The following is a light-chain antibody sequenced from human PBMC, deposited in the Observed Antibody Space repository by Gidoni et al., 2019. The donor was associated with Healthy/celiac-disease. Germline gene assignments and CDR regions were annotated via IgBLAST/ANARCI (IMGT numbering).Light chain of an antibody. Sequence: DIQVTQSPSSLSASVGDRVTITCRASQSISNYFNWYQQKPGKAPKLLIYAASNVHNEVPSRFRGSGSGTDFALTINSLQPEDFATYYCQQSFSAPFTFGPGTKVDIK. V-gene: IGKV1-39*01. CDR3: QQSFSAPFT. CDR1: QSISNY. J-gene: IGKJ3*01. CDR2: AAS.